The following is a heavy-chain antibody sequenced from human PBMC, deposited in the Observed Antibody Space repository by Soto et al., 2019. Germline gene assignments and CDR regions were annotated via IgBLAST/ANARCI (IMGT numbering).Heavy chain of an antibody. V-gene: IGHV1-2*04. D-gene: IGHD2-15*01. CDR1: GYTFTGDY. CDR2: INPNSGGT. CDR3: ARDSRYCSGGSCGNDAFDI. J-gene: IGHJ3*02. Sequence: ASVKVSCKASGYTFTGDYMHWVRQAPGQGLEWMGWINPNSGGTNYAQKFQGWVTMTRDTSISTAYMELSRLRSDDTAVYYCARDSRYCSGGSCGNDAFDIWGQGTMVTVSS.